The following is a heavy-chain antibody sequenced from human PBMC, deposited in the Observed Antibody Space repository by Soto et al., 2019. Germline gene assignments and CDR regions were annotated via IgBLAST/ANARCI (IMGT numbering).Heavy chain of an antibody. CDR3: AKHHVPRVGAHDQ. D-gene: IGHD1-26*01. V-gene: IGHV3-23*01. CDR1: GFTFSTSA. CDR2: ISADGAIT. J-gene: IGHJ4*02. Sequence: GGSLRLSCAVSGFTFSTSAMSWVRQAPGRGLEWVSAISADGAITHYADSVKGRFTMSKDNSKNTVYLQVNSLRAEDTAVYYCAKHHVPRVGAHDQWGQGSLVTVSS.